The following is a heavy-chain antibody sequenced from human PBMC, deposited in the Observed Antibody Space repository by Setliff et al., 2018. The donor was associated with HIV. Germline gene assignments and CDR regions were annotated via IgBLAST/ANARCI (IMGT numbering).Heavy chain of an antibody. Sequence: KPSETLSFTCTVSGVSITSHYWNWIRQSPGKGLEWIGFGHHSGHTRQNPSLASRVTISVDMSKNQFSLKLNSLSAADTAVYYCARWESAQKAFNPWGHGTMVTVSS. V-gene: IGHV4-4*09. J-gene: IGHJ3*01. CDR1: GVSITSHY. D-gene: IGHD1-26*01. CDR2: GHHSGHT. CDR3: ARWESAQKAFNP.